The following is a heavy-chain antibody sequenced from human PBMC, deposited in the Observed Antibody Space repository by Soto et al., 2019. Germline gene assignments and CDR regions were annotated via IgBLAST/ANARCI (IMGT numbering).Heavy chain of an antibody. D-gene: IGHD2-2*01. Sequence: PSETLSLTCTVSNDSVLTSIYYWAWIRQPPGKGLGWIGTIYYTGTTYYNPSLQSRVTISIDTSKNQFSLNLNSVTAADTAVYYCARNWNLALVPAAYFDSWGQGTMVTVSS. V-gene: IGHV4-39*01. CDR3: ARNWNLALVPAAYFDS. CDR1: NDSVLTSIYY. J-gene: IGHJ4*02. CDR2: IYYTGTT.